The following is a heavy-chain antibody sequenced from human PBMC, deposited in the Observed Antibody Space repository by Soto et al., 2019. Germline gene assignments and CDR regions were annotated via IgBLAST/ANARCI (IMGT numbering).Heavy chain of an antibody. CDR3: ARELYCSSTSCYLRSWFDP. Sequence: EVQLVESGGGLVQPGGSLRLSCAASGFTFSSYWMSWVRQAPGKGLEWVANIKQDGSEKYYVDSVKGRFTISRDNAKNSLYLQMNSLRAEDTAVYYCARELYCSSTSCYLRSWFDPWGQGTLVTVSS. J-gene: IGHJ5*02. D-gene: IGHD2-2*01. CDR2: IKQDGSEK. CDR1: GFTFSSYW. V-gene: IGHV3-7*01.